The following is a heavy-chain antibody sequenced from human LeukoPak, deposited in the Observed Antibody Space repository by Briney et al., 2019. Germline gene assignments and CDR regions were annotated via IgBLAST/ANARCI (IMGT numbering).Heavy chain of an antibody. CDR3: ARDRSTKYYYDSSGYYFDY. D-gene: IGHD3-22*01. Sequence: ASVKVSCKASGGTFSSYAISWVRRAPGQGLEWMGRIIPIFGIANYAQKFQGRVTITADKSTSTAYMELSSLRSEDTAVYYCARDRSTKYYYDSSGYYFDYWGQGTLVTVSS. J-gene: IGHJ4*02. CDR2: IIPIFGIA. V-gene: IGHV1-69*04. CDR1: GGTFSSYA.